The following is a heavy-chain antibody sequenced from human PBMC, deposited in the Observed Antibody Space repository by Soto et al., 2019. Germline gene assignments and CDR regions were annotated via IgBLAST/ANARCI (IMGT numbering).Heavy chain of an antibody. CDR1: GYTFTSYG. CDR3: ARGTSWIQLGLNYYYYMDV. J-gene: IGHJ6*03. CDR2: ISAYNGNT. V-gene: IGHV1-18*01. Sequence: ASVKVSCKASGYTFTSYGISWVRQAPGQGLEWMGWISAYNGNTNYAQKLQGRVTMTTDTSTSTAYMELSSLRSEDTAVYYCARGTSWIQLGLNYYYYMDVWGKGTTVTFSS. D-gene: IGHD5-18*01.